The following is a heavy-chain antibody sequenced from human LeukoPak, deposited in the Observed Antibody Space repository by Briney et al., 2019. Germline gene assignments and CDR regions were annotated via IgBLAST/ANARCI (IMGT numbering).Heavy chain of an antibody. CDR3: ARDRRVRGGASYYFDY. Sequence: GGTLRLSCAASGFTFSSYGMNWVRQAPGKGLEWVSGISGRGGSTYYADSVKGRFTISRDNAKNSLYLQMNSLRAEDTAVYYCARDRRVRGGASYYFDYWGQRTLVTVSS. D-gene: IGHD3-10*01. CDR1: GFTFSSYG. CDR2: ISGRGGST. J-gene: IGHJ4*02. V-gene: IGHV3-23*01.